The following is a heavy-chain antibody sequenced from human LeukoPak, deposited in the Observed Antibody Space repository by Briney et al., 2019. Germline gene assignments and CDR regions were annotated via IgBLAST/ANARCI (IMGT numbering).Heavy chain of an antibody. CDR1: GFTFSDYY. D-gene: IGHD3-10*01. CDR3: AKTLPTFYGSGSYYKNPIDY. V-gene: IGHV3-23*01. Sequence: PGGSLRLSCAASGFTFSDYYMSWVRQAPGKGLEWVSAISGSGDSTFYADSVKGRFTISRDNSKNTLYMLMNSLRAEDTAVYYCAKTLPTFYGSGSYYKNPIDYWGQGTLVTVSS. CDR2: ISGSGDST. J-gene: IGHJ4*02.